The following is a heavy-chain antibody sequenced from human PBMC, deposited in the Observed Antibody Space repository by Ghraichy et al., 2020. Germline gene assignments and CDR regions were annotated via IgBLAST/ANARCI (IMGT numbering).Heavy chain of an antibody. D-gene: IGHD3-10*01. CDR2: ISYDGSNK. V-gene: IGHV3-30-3*01. J-gene: IGHJ6*02. Sequence: GGSLRLSCAASGFTFSSYAMHWVRQAPGKGLEWVAVISYDGSNKYYADSVKGRFTISRDNSKNTLYLQMNSLRAEDTAVYYCARDRITMVLGGYGMDVWGQGTTVTVSS. CDR1: GFTFSSYA. CDR3: ARDRITMVLGGYGMDV.